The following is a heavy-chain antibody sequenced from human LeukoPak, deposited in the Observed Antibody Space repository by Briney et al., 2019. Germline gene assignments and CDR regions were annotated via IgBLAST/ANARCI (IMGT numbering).Heavy chain of an antibody. D-gene: IGHD3-22*01. V-gene: IGHV4-34*01. CDR2: INHSGST. J-gene: IGHJ6*03. CDR1: GGSFSGYY. CDR3: ARRPYYYESSGERPGYYYYMDV. Sequence: SETLSLTCAVYGGSFSGYYWSWIRQPPGKGLEWIGEINHSGSTNYNPSLKSRVTISVDTSKNQFSLKLSSVTAADTAVYYCARRPYYYESSGERPGYYYYMDVWGQGTTVTVSS.